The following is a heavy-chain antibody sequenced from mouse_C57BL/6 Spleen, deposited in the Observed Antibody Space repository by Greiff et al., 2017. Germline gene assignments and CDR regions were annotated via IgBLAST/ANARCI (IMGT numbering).Heavy chain of an antibody. CDR2: IYPGSGST. CDR1: GYTFTSYW. CDR3: ARERTTVQGGAMDY. D-gene: IGHD1-1*01. Sequence: QVHLQQPGAELVKPGASVKMSCKASGYTFTSYWITWVKQRPGQGLEWIGDIYPGSGSTNYNEKFKSKATLTVDTSSSTAYMQLSSLTSEDSAVYYCARERTTVQGGAMDYWGQGTSVTVSS. J-gene: IGHJ4*01. V-gene: IGHV1-55*01.